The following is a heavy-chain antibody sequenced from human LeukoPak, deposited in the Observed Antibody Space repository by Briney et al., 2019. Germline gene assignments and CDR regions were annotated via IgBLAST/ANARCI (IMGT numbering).Heavy chain of an antibody. J-gene: IGHJ3*02. CDR1: GYSISSGYY. D-gene: IGHD1-14*01. Sequence: SETLSLTCAVSGYSISSGYYWGWIRQPPGKGLEWIGSIYRSGSTHYNPSLKSRVTISVDTSKNQFSLKLSSVTAADTAVYYCARYSAGIHGAFDIWGQGTMVTVSS. CDR2: IYRSGST. CDR3: ARYSAGIHGAFDI. V-gene: IGHV4-38-2*01.